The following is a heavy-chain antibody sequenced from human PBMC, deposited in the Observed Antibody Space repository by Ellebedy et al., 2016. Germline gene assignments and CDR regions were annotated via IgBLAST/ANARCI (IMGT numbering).Heavy chain of an antibody. Sequence: SETLSLXCAVSGDSISSHYWAWIRQPPGKGLEWIGNVYSSGSTNSNSALKSRVSIAIDTSKNHVSLKMHSVTAADAAVYYCARLHSYGSDQWFDPWGQGTLVTVSP. J-gene: IGHJ5*02. CDR3: ARLHSYGSDQWFDP. V-gene: IGHV4-59*08. CDR1: GDSISSHY. D-gene: IGHD3-10*01. CDR2: VYSSGST.